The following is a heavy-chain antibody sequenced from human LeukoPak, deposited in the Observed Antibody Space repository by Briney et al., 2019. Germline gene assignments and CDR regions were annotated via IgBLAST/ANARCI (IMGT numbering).Heavy chain of an antibody. V-gene: IGHV1-18*01. J-gene: IGHJ5*02. CDR1: GYTFTSYG. Sequence: ASVKVSCKASGYTFTSYGISWVRQAPGQGLEWMGWISAYNGNTNYAQKLQGRVTMTTDTSTSTAYMELRSLISDDTAVYYCAREGTRITGTTRLWFDPWGQGTLVTVSS. CDR3: AREGTRITGTTRLWFDP. CDR2: ISAYNGNT. D-gene: IGHD1-20*01.